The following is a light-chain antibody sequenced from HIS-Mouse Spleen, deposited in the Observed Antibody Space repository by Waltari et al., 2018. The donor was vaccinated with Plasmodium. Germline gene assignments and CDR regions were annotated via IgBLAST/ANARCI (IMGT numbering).Light chain of an antibody. CDR3: CSYAGSYTLV. J-gene: IGLJ2*01. V-gene: IGLV2-11*01. Sequence: QSALTQPRSVSGSPGQSVTISCTGTSSDVGGYNYVSWYQQHPGKAPKLMIYEVSKRPSGVPVRFSGSKSGNTASLTSSGLQAEDEADYYCCSYAGSYTLVFGGGTKLTVL. CDR2: EVS. CDR1: SSDVGGYNY.